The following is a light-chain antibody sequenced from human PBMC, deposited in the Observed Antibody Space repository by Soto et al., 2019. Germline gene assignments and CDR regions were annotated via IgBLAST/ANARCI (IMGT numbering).Light chain of an antibody. J-gene: IGLJ1*01. CDR3: CSYAGGYTHYA. Sequence: QSALTQPPSVSGSPGQSVTISCTGTRSDFGAYNYVSWYQQHPGKAPKLMICDVSQRPSGVPDRFSGSKSGNTASLTISGLQAEGEADYFCCSYAGGYTHYAFGTGTKVTVL. CDR1: RSDFGAYNY. CDR2: DVS. V-gene: IGLV2-11*01.